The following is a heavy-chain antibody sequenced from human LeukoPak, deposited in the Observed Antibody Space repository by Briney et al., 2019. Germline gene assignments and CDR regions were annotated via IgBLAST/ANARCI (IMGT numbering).Heavy chain of an antibody. CDR3: ARIAYDALDSYYYGMDV. Sequence: SETLSLTCSVSGGSTNNAAYYWSWIRQHPGKGLEWIGYITYSGNTYYYPALNSRVTVSLDTSKTQFSLKLSSVTAADTAVYYCARIAYDALDSYYYGMDVWGQGTTVTVSS. D-gene: IGHD3-3*01. CDR2: ITYSGNT. V-gene: IGHV4-31*02. J-gene: IGHJ6*02. CDR1: GGSTNNAAYY.